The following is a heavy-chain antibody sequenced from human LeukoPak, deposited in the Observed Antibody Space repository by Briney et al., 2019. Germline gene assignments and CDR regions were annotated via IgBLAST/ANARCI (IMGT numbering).Heavy chain of an antibody. V-gene: IGHV1-69*05. D-gene: IGHD2-2*01. CDR2: IIPIFGTA. Sequence: SVKVSCKASGGTFSSYDISWVRQAPGQGLEWMGGIIPIFGTANYAQKFQGRVTITTDESTSTAYMELSSLRSEDTAVYYCARDFPYCSSTSCYVDWGQGTLVTVSS. CDR1: GGTFSSYD. J-gene: IGHJ4*02. CDR3: ARDFPYCSSTSCYVD.